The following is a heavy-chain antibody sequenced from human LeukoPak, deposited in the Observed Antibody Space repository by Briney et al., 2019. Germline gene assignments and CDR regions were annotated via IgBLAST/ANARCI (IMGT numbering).Heavy chain of an antibody. CDR2: IYYSGST. CDR1: GGSISSSSYY. J-gene: IGHJ4*02. V-gene: IGHV4-39*01. D-gene: IGHD3-22*01. CDR3: ARHILPLGYDSSGHRGSFDY. Sequence: SETLSLTCTVSGGSISSSSYYWGWIRQPPGKGLEWIGSIYYSGSTYYNPSLKSRVTISVDTSKNQFSLKLSSVTAADTAMYYCARHILPLGYDSSGHRGSFDYWGQGTLVTVSS.